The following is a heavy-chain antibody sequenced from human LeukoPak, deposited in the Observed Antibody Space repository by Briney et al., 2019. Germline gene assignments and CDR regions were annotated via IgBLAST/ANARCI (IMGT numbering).Heavy chain of an antibody. Sequence: SETLSLTCTVSGGSISSGGYYWSWIRQHPGKGLEWIGYIYYSGSTNYNPSLKSRVTISVDTSKNQFSLKLSSVTAADTAVYYCARAARPEYYFDYWGQGTLVTVSS. V-gene: IGHV4-61*08. CDR1: GGSISSGGYY. CDR3: ARAARPEYYFDY. CDR2: IYYSGST. D-gene: IGHD6-6*01. J-gene: IGHJ4*02.